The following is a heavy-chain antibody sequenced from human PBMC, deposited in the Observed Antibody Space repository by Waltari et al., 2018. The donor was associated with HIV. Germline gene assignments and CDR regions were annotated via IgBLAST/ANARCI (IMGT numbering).Heavy chain of an antibody. CDR1: GFSFSISG. D-gene: IGHD2-15*01. J-gene: IGHJ6*02. CDR2: IRYEGKTK. Sequence: QGQLVESGGGVVQPGGSLRLSCAASGFSFSISGMHWVRQAPGKGLEWVTFIRYEGKTKCYADTLKGRVTSSRDNSKNTLYLQMSSRRAEDTAVYYCAKELRSGYSYYYYGMDVWGQGTTVTVSS. CDR3: AKELRSGYSYYYYGMDV. V-gene: IGHV3-30*02.